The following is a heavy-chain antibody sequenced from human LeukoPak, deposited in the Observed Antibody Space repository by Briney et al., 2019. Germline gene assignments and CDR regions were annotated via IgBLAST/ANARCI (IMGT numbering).Heavy chain of an antibody. D-gene: IGHD3-3*01. CDR2: IYPGDCDT. J-gene: IGHJ6*03. Sequence: GESLKISCKGSGYSFTSYWIGWVRQMPGKGLEWMGIIYPGDCDTRYSPSFQGQVTISADKSISTAYLQWSSLKASDTAMYYCARHGTIFGVVILDYYYMDVWGKGTTVTVSS. CDR1: GYSFTSYW. V-gene: IGHV5-51*01. CDR3: ARHGTIFGVVILDYYYMDV.